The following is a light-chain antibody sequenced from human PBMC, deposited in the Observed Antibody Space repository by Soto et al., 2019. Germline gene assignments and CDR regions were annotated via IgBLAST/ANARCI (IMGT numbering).Light chain of an antibody. CDR1: QSVSNNY. Sequence: EIVLTQSPGPLSLSPADRATLSCRASQSVSNNYLAWYQQKPGQAPRLLIYGASSRATGIPDRFSGSGSGTDFTLTISRLEPEDFAVYYCQQYGSSPPITFGQGRLLENK. CDR2: GAS. CDR3: QQYGSSPPIT. J-gene: IGKJ5*01. V-gene: IGKV3-20*01.